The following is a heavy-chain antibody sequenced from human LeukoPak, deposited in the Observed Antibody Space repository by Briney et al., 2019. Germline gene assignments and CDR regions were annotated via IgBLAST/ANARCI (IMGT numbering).Heavy chain of an antibody. CDR1: GGSISSGNYY. CDR3: ARIRDGGYEYYYYYMDV. Sequence: SETLSLTCTVSGGSISSGNYYWSWIRQPAGKGLEWIGRIYSSGSTNYNPSLKSRLTISVDTSKNQFYLMLRSVTAAGTALYYCARIRDGGYEYYYYYMDVWGKGTTVTVSS. J-gene: IGHJ6*03. CDR2: IYSSGST. V-gene: IGHV4-61*02. D-gene: IGHD3-22*01.